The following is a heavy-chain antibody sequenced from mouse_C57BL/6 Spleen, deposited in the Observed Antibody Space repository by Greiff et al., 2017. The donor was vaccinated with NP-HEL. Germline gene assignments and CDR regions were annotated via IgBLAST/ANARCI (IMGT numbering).Heavy chain of an antibody. CDR2: INPNNGGT. CDR3: AAITTVVARYFDY. Sequence: EVQLQQSGPELVKPGASVKMSCKASGYTFTDYNMHWVKQSHGKSLEWIGYINPNNGGTSYNQKFKGKATLTVNKSSSTAYMELRSLTSEDSAVYYCAAITTVVARYFDYWGQGTTLTVSS. CDR1: GYTFTDYN. J-gene: IGHJ2*01. V-gene: IGHV1-22*01. D-gene: IGHD1-1*01.